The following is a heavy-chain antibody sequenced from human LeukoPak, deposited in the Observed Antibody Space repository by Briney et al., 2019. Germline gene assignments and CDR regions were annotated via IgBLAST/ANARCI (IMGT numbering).Heavy chain of an antibody. V-gene: IGHV4-59*01. D-gene: IGHD6-13*01. Sequence: PSETLSLTCTVSGGSISSYYWSWIRQPPGEGLEWIGYIYYSGSTNCNPSLKSRVTISVDTSKNQFSLKLSSVTAADTAVYYCARGGSLRPPIYFDYWGQGTLVTVSS. CDR1: GGSISSYY. CDR2: IYYSGST. J-gene: IGHJ4*02. CDR3: ARGGSLRPPIYFDY.